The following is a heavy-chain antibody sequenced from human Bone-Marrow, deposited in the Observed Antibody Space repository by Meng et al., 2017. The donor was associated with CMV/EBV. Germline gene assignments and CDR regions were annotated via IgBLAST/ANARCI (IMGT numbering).Heavy chain of an antibody. CDR3: ARYSYGYLRFYYYYYGMDV. CDR1: GGSISSYY. V-gene: IGHV4-59*08. D-gene: IGHD5-18*01. CDR2: IYYSGST. J-gene: IGHJ6*02. Sequence: SETLSLTCTVSGGSISSYYWSWIRQPPGKGLKWIGYIYYSGSTNYNPSLKSRVTISVDTSKNQFSLKLSSVTAADTAVYYCARYSYGYLRFYYYYYGMDVWGQGTTVTVSS.